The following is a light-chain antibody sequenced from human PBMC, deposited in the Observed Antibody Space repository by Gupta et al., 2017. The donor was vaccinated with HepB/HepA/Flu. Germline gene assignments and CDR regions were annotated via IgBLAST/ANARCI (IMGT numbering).Light chain of an antibody. CDR1: NSDIGYYPY. V-gene: IGLV2-14*03. CDR3: VSYSHRDIQL. J-gene: IGLJ3*02. CDR2: DVA. Sequence: QSALTQPASVSGSPGQSITISCTGTNSDIGYYPYVSWYQQHPGKAPKLVLYDVATRPSGISSRFSGSKSGDTASLIISGLQAEDEADYYCVSYSHRDIQLFGGGTKLTVL.